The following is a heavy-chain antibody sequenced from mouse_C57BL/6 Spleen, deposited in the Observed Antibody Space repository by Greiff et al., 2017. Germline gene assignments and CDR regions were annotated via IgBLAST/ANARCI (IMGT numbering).Heavy chain of an antibody. CDR1: GYSITSGYY. D-gene: IGHD4-1*01. V-gene: IGHV3-6*01. CDR3: AREGWDEDYY. CDR2: ISYDGSN. Sequence: EVKLMESGPGLVKPSQSLSLTCSVTGYSITSGYYWNWIRQFPGNKLEWMGYISYDGSNNYNPSLKNRISITRDTSKNQFFLKLNSVTTEDTATYYCAREGWDEDYYWGQGTTLTVSS. J-gene: IGHJ2*01.